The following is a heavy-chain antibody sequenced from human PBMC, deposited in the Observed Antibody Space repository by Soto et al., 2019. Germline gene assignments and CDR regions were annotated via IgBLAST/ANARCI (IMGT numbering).Heavy chain of an antibody. D-gene: IGHD3-10*01. Sequence: GGSLRLSWTASGFTFSNYAINWVRLAPGKRLEWVSSVIGSGVNVFYADSVKGRFTISRDNSKNTVYLEMNSLRADDTAEYFCAKGSAFECKGAFFYPFDHWGRGPLVTASS. CDR1: GFTFSNYA. J-gene: IGHJ4*02. V-gene: IGHV3-23*01. CDR2: VIGSGVNV. CDR3: AKGSAFECKGAFFYPFDH.